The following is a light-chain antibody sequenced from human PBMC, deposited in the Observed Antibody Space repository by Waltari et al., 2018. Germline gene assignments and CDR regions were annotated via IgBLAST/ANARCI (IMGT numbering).Light chain of an antibody. CDR1: QSVLSSSNNKNY. J-gene: IGKJ4*01. CDR2: GAS. Sequence: DFVMTQSPDSLAVSLGETAHINCKSSQSVLSSSNNKNYLAWFQKKAGQPPKLFITGASTRQSGVPDRFSGSGSGTDFTLTISSLQAEDVAVYYCQQYYAAPLTFGGGTKVEIK. CDR3: QQYYAAPLT. V-gene: IGKV4-1*01.